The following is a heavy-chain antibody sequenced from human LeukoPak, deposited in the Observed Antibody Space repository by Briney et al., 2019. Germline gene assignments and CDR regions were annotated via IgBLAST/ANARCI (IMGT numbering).Heavy chain of an antibody. V-gene: IGHV3-33*06. J-gene: IGHJ1*01. D-gene: IGHD3-22*01. CDR2: IWYDGSNK. CDR1: GFTFSSYG. CDR3: AKEVFYYDSSGSAEYFQH. Sequence: GGSLRLSCAASGFTFSSYGMHWVRQAPGKGLEGVAVIWYDGSNKYYADSVKGRFAMSSENSKNSLYLKMISLRAEDKAVYYCAKEVFYYDSSGSAEYFQHWGQGTLVTVSS.